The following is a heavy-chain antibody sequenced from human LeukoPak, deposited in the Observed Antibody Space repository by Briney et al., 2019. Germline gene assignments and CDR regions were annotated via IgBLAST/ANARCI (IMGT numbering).Heavy chain of an antibody. D-gene: IGHD4-11*01. Sequence: SETLSPTCTVSVGSIRGYHWTWIRQPAGKGLEWIGRIYSSGTAYYNPSLESRVTISLDTSRNQFSLRMTSMTAADTAVYYCARGTDMTSVAAYYSFTHWGQGILVSVSS. J-gene: IGHJ4*02. CDR3: ARGTDMTSVAAYYSFTH. CDR1: VGSIRGYH. V-gene: IGHV4-4*07. CDR2: IYSSGTA.